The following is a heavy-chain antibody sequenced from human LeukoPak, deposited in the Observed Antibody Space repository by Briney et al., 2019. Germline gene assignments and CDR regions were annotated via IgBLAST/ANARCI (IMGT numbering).Heavy chain of an antibody. V-gene: IGHV4-34*01. Sequence: PSETLSLTCAXYGGSFSGYYWSWIGQPPGKGLEWIGEINHSGSTNYNPSLKSRVTISVDTSKNQFSLKLSSVTAADTAVYYCARGGFTIFGVVITNSMDVWGKGTTVTVSS. D-gene: IGHD3-3*01. CDR3: ARGGFTIFGVVITNSMDV. CDR2: INHSGST. CDR1: GGSFSGYY. J-gene: IGHJ6*03.